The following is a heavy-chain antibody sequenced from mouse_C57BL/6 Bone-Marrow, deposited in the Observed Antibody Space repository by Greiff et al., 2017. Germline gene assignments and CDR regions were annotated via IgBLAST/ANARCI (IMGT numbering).Heavy chain of an antibody. J-gene: IGHJ1*03. D-gene: IGHD1-1*01. CDR3: ARPSAYYGSSYWYFDV. CDR1: GYSFTGYY. Sequence: EVQLQQSGPELVKPGASVKISCKASGYSFTGYYMNWVKQSPEKSLEWIGEINPSTGGTTYNQKFKAKATLTVDKSSSTAYMQLKSLTSEDSAVYYCARPSAYYGSSYWYFDVWGTGTTVTVSS. CDR2: INPSTGGT. V-gene: IGHV1-42*01.